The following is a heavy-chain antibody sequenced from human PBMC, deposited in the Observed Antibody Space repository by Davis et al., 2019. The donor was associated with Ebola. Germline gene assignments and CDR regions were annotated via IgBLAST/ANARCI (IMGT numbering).Heavy chain of an antibody. CDR2: INPNSGGT. Sequence: ASVKVSCKASGGTFSSYTISWVRQAPGQGLEWMGRINPNSGGTNYAQKFQGRVTMTRDTSTSTVYMELSSLRSEDTAVYYCARAGDGYNFALDYWGQGTLVTVSS. J-gene: IGHJ4*02. D-gene: IGHD5-24*01. V-gene: IGHV1-2*06. CDR1: GGTFSSYT. CDR3: ARAGDGYNFALDY.